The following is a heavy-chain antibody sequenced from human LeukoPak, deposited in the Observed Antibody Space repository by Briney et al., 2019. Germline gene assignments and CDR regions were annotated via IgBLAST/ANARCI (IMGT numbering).Heavy chain of an antibody. CDR1: GFTFSSYA. CDR2: ISGSGGST. D-gene: IGHD3-10*01. Sequence: PGGSLRLSCAASGFTFSSYAMSWVRQAPGKGLEWVSAISGSGGSTYYADSVKGRFTISRDNSKNTLYLQMNSLRAEDTAVYYCAKDVLAGMVRGVIITPPVYYFDYWGQGTPVTVSS. CDR3: AKDVLAGMVRGVIITPPVYYFDY. J-gene: IGHJ4*02. V-gene: IGHV3-23*01.